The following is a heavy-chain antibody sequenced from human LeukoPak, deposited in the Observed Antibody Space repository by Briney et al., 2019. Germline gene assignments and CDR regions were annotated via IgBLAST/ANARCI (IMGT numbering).Heavy chain of an antibody. CDR2: IYHSGST. V-gene: IGHV4-38-2*01. J-gene: IGHJ4*02. Sequence: PSETLSLTCAVSGYSISSGYYWGWIRQPPGKVLEWIGSIYHSGSTYYNPSLKSRVTISVDTSKNQFSLKLSSVTAADTAVYYCACSSGPSSPVDYWGQGTLVTVSS. CDR1: GYSISSGYY. D-gene: IGHD6-19*01. CDR3: ACSSGPSSPVDY.